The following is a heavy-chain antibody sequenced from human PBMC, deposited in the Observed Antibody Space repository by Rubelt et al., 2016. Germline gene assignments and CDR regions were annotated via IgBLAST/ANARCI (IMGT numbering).Heavy chain of an antibody. V-gene: IGHV3-30*04. CDR1: GFTFSSYA. CDR2: ISYDGSNK. CDR3: ARDPSNSYDYFYTVDV. D-gene: IGHD4-23*01. Sequence: QVQLVESGGGVVQPGRSLRLSCAASGFTFSSYAMHWVRQAPGKGLEWVAVISYDGSNKYYADSVKGRFTISRDNSKNALVLQMYSLRAADTAIYYCARDPSNSYDYFYTVDVWGQGTTVTVSS. J-gene: IGHJ6*02.